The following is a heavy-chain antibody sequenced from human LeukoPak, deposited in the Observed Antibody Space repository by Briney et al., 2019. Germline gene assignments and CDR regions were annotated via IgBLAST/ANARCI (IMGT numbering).Heavy chain of an antibody. D-gene: IGHD6-19*01. J-gene: IGHJ4*02. CDR1: GFTFSSYA. CDR2: ISGSGGST. V-gene: IGHV3-23*01. CDR3: AKVAGEQWLVWELDY. Sequence: PGGSLRLSCAPSGFTFSSYAMSWVRQAPGKGLEWVSAISGSGGSTYYADSVQGRFTISRDNSKNTLYLQMNSLRAEDTAVYYCAKVAGEQWLVWELDYWGQGTLVTVSS.